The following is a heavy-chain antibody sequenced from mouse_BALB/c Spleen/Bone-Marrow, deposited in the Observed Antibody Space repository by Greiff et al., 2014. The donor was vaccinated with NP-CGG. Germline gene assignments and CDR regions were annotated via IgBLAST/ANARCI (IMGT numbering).Heavy chain of an antibody. CDR3: TRGSPY. J-gene: IGHJ3*01. D-gene: IGHD6-2*01. Sequence: QVQLQQSGAELVKPGASVKLSCKTSGYTFTNYYIYWVKQRPGQGLEWIGEINPGNGGTNFNERFKSKATLTVDKSSTTACILLANLTAEDSAVYYCTRGSPYWGQGTLVTVSA. CDR2: INPGNGGT. CDR1: GYTFTNYY. V-gene: IGHV1S16*01.